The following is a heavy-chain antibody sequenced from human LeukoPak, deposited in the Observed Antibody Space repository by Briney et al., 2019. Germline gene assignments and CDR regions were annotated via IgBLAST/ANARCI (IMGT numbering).Heavy chain of an antibody. J-gene: IGHJ1*01. CDR2: INPSGGST. V-gene: IGHV1-46*01. CDR1: GYTFTSYY. Sequence: ASVKVSCKASGYTFTSYYMHWVRQAPGQGLEWMGIINPSGGSTSYAQKFQGRVTMTRDTSTSTAYMELRSLKTDDTAVYYCARQSTGGSYYATYLQEWGQGTLVTVSS. CDR3: ARQSTGGSYYATYLQE. D-gene: IGHD1-26*01.